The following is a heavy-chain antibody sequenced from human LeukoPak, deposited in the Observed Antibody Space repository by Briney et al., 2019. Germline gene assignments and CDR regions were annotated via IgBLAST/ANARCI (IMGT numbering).Heavy chain of an antibody. Sequence: PGGSLRLSCAASGFTFRSYAMSWVRQAPGKGLEWVSAISGSGGSTYYADSVKGRFTISRDNSKNTLYLQMNSLRAEDTAVYYCANLGAYYYDSSGYNYWGQGTLVTVSS. CDR3: ANLGAYYYDSSGYNY. J-gene: IGHJ4*02. CDR1: GFTFRSYA. D-gene: IGHD3-22*01. V-gene: IGHV3-23*01. CDR2: ISGSGGST.